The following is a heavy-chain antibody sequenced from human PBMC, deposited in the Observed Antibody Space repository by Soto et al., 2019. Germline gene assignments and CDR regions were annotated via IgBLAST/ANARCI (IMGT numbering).Heavy chain of an antibody. CDR3: ARGRYDYVWGSYLKYSESKYSFEY. CDR1: GGSISSYY. V-gene: IGHV4-59*12. D-gene: IGHD3-16*02. J-gene: IGHJ4*02. CDR2: IYYSGST. Sequence: LSLTCTVSGGSISSYYWSWIRQPPGKGLEWIGYIYYSGSTNYNPSLKSRVTISVDMSKNQFSLKLSSVTAADTAVYYCARGRYDYVWGSYLKYSESKYSFEYWCQGTLVTVSS.